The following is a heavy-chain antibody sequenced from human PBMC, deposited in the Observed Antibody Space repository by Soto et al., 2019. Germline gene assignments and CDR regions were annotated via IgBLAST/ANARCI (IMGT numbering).Heavy chain of an antibody. V-gene: IGHV3-15*01. CDR2: IKSKTDGGTT. CDR3: TTRVSMTTVTTVFDY. Sequence: PGGSMRLSCAACGFTFSNAWMGWVRQAPGKGLEWVGRIKSKTDGGTTDYAAPVKGRFTISRDDSKNTLYLQMNSLKTEDTAVYYCTTRVSMTTVTTVFDYWGQGTLVTVSS. J-gene: IGHJ4*02. CDR1: GFTFSNAW. D-gene: IGHD4-17*01.